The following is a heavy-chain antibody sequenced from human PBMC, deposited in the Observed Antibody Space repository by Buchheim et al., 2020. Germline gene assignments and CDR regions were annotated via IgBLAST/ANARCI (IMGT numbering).Heavy chain of an antibody. Sequence: QVQLQESGPGLVKPSQTLSLTCAISGDSVSSNSVTWNWIRQSPSRGLEWLGKTFYRSKWNNDYAVSVKSRITINTDTSKNQVSLQLNSVTPEDTAVYYCARRFRAAAGNWFDPWGQGTL. J-gene: IGHJ5*02. CDR2: TFYRSKWNN. V-gene: IGHV6-1*01. CDR3: ARRFRAAAGNWFDP. D-gene: IGHD6-13*01. CDR1: GDSVSSNSVT.